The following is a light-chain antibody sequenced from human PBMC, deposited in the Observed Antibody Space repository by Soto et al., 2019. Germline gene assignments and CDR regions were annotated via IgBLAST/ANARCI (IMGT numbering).Light chain of an antibody. CDR2: GAS. Sequence: EIVLTQSPGTLSLSPGERATLSCRASQSVSSSYLAWYQQKPGQAPRLLIYGASSRATGIPDRFSGSGSGTDFTLTISRLEPEDFAVYYCQQLGRTFGQGTKVEIK. J-gene: IGKJ1*01. V-gene: IGKV3-20*01. CDR1: QSVSSSY. CDR3: QQLGRT.